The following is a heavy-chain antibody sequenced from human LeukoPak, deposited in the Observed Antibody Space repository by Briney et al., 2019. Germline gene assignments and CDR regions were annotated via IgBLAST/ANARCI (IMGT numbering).Heavy chain of an antibody. V-gene: IGHV4-59*01. D-gene: IGHD5-18*01. CDR3: ASLGVAGYSYGDDY. J-gene: IGHJ4*02. CDR2: IYYSGST. CDR1: GGSISSYY. Sequence: SETLCLTCTVSGGSISSYYWSWIRQPPGKGLEWVGYIYYSGSTNYNPSLKSRVTISVDTSKNQFSLKLSSVTAADTVVYYCASLGVAGYSYGDDYWGQGTLVTVSS.